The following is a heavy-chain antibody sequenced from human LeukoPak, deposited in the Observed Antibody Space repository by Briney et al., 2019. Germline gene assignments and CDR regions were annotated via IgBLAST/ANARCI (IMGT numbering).Heavy chain of an antibody. V-gene: IGHV2-5*01. CDR1: DFSLSTPGMG. CDR2: IYYNDDK. J-gene: IGHJ4*02. Sequence: SGPTLVNPTQTLTLTCTFSDFSLSTPGMGVGWIRQPPGKALEWLAFIYYNDDKRYSPSLRSRLTITRDTSKNQVVLAMTNMDPVDTATYYCAHLVVTIDWRSYFDYWGQEALVTVSA. CDR3: AHLVVTIDWRSYFDY. D-gene: IGHD3-9*01.